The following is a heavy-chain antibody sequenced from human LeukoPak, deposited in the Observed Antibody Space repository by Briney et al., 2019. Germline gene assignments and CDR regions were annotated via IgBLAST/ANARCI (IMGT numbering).Heavy chain of an antibody. J-gene: IGHJ6*03. V-gene: IGHV1-18*01. Sequence: GASVKVSCRASGYTFTSYGISWVRQAPGQGLEWRGWISAYNGHTNYTQKFQGRVTMTTDTPTSTAYMELRSLRSDDTAVYYCARDGYCSSTSCPFQITLYYMDVWGKGTTVTVSS. CDR1: GYTFTSYG. CDR3: ARDGYCSSTSCPFQITLYYMDV. D-gene: IGHD2-2*01. CDR2: ISAYNGHT.